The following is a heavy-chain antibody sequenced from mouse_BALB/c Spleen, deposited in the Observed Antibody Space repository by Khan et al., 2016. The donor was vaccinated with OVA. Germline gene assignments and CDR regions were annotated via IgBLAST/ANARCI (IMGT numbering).Heavy chain of an antibody. Sequence: EVKLLESGPGLVKPSQSLSLTCTVTGYSITSGYAWNWIRQFPENKLEWMGYISYSGVTSYTPSLKSRISITRDTSKNQFFLQLNSVTTEDTATYYCARGNSYGYYFDYWGQGTTLTVSS. CDR3: ARGNSYGYYFDY. J-gene: IGHJ2*01. CDR1: GYSITSGYA. D-gene: IGHD1-1*01. V-gene: IGHV3-2*02. CDR2: ISYSGVT.